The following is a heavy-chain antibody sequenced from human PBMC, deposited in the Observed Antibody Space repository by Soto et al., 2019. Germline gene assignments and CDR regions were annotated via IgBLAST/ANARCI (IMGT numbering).Heavy chain of an antibody. V-gene: IGHV1-3*01. CDR3: ARELGIAVVRDRYYFDY. CDR2: INAGNGNT. J-gene: IGHJ4*02. CDR1: GYTFTSYA. D-gene: IGHD6-19*01. Sequence: ASVKVSCKASGYTFTSYAMHWVRQAPGQRFEWMGWINAGNGNTKYSQKFQGRVTITRDTSASTAYMELSSLRSEDTAVYYCARELGIAVVRDRYYFDYWGQGTLVTVSS.